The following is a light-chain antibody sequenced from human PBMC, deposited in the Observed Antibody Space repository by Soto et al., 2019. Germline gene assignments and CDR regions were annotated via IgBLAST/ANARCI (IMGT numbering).Light chain of an antibody. CDR1: RSDVGAYKY. Sequence: QSALTQPPSASGSPGQSVTISCTGTRSDVGAYKYVSWYQQHPGKAPKLMIYEVTKRPSGVPGRFSGSKSGNTASLTVSGLPDEDEDDYYCSSYACNHNFVVFGGGTKLTVL. J-gene: IGLJ2*01. CDR3: SSYACNHNFVV. V-gene: IGLV2-8*01. CDR2: EVT.